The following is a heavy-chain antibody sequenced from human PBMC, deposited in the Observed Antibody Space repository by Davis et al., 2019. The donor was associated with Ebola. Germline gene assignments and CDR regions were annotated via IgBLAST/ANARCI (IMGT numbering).Heavy chain of an antibody. Sequence: GESLKISCAASGFTFSSSWMSWVRQAPGKGLEWVANIKQDGSEKYYVDSVKGRFTISRDNAKNSLYLQMNSLRAEDTAVYYCARVRRSYYYYGMDVWGQGTTVTVSS. CDR2: IKQDGSEK. CDR3: ARVRRSYYYYGMDV. V-gene: IGHV3-7*01. J-gene: IGHJ6*02. CDR1: GFTFSSSW.